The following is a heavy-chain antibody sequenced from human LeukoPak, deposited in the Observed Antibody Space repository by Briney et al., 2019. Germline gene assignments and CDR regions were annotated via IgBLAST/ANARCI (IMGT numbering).Heavy chain of an antibody. V-gene: IGHV3-21*01. CDR2: ISSSSSYI. Sequence: TGGSLRLSCAASGFTFSSYSMNWVRQAPGKGLEWVSSISSSSSYIYYADSVKGRFTVSRDNAKNSLYLQMNSLRAEDTAVYYCARDYGNPRHFDYWGQGTLVTVSP. CDR3: ARDYGNPRHFDY. D-gene: IGHD4-11*01. CDR1: GFTFSSYS. J-gene: IGHJ4*02.